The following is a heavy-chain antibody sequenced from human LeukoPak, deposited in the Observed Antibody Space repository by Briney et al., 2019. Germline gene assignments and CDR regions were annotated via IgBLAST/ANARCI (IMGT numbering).Heavy chain of an antibody. D-gene: IGHD3-22*01. CDR1: GGSMSAYY. V-gene: IGHV4-59*03. J-gene: IGHJ4*02. CDR2: SYYTGST. Sequence: PSETLSLTCTISGGSMSAYYWSWIRQSPGKGLEWIGYSYYTGSTSYNPSLRSRVTLSVDTSKNQLSLRLTSVTAADTAVYYCTTCDSSGYFLEYWGQGILVTVSS. CDR3: TTCDSSGYFLEY.